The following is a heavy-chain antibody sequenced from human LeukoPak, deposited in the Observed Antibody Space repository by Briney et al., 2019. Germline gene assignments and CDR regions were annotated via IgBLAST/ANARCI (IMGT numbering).Heavy chain of an antibody. CDR2: INPNSGGT. D-gene: IGHD5-18*01. J-gene: IGHJ4*02. V-gene: IGHV1-2*02. Sequence: ASVKVSCKASGYTFTGYYMHWVRQAPGQGLEWLGWINPNSGGTNYAQKFQGRVTMTRDTSISTAYMELSRLRSDDTAVYYCAKVCRYSYGYYFDYWGQGTLVTVSS. CDR1: GYTFTGYY. CDR3: AKVCRYSYGYYFDY.